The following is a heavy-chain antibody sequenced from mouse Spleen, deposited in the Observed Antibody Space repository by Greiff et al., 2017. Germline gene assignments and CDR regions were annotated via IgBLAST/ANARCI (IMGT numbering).Heavy chain of an antibody. Sequence: EVQLQQSGPELVKPGASVKISCKASGYTFTDYYMNWVKQSHGKSLEWIGDINPNNGGTSYNQKFKGKATLTVDKSSSTAYMELRSLTSEDSAVYYCARLGYYGSSYGAMDYWGQGTSVTVSS. J-gene: IGHJ4*01. V-gene: IGHV1-26*01. CDR2: INPNNGGT. CDR1: GYTFTDYY. CDR3: ARLGYYGSSYGAMDY. D-gene: IGHD1-1*01.